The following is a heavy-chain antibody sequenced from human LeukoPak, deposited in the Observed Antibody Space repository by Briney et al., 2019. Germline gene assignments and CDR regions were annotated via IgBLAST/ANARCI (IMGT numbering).Heavy chain of an antibody. CDR1: GGSLSSSNW. J-gene: IGHJ3*02. Sequence: PSGTLSLTCAVSGGSLSSSNWWSWVRQPPGKGLEWIGEIYHSGSTNYNPSLKSRVTMSVDKSKNQFSLKLSSVTAADTAVYYCARDIITGDDAFDIWGQGTMVTVSS. CDR3: ARDIITGDDAFDI. D-gene: IGHD7-27*01. CDR2: IYHSGST. V-gene: IGHV4-4*02.